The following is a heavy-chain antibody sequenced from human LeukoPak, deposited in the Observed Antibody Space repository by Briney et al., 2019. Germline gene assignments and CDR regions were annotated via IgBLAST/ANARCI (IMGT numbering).Heavy chain of an antibody. CDR2: IRPDASEK. Sequence: KPGGSLRLSCAASGFSFSSYWMSWVRQAPGKGLEWVANIRPDASEKYYVDSVKGRFTISRDNAKNLEYLQMNSLRAEDTAFYYCARDIGWYNPFDYWGQGTLVTVHS. D-gene: IGHD6-19*01. J-gene: IGHJ4*02. CDR1: GFSFSSYW. CDR3: ARDIGWYNPFDY. V-gene: IGHV3-7*03.